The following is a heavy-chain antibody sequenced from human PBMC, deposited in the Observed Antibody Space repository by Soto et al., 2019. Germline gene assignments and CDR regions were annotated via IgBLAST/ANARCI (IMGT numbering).Heavy chain of an antibody. CDR2: LSGSGVST. Sequence: GGALRLSCAASGFTFRDYAMSWVRQAPGKGLEWVAGLSGSGVSTYYAESVKGRFTISRDNSKNMLYLQMNSLRVEDTAVYYCAREGSSYSFYYGMGVWRQGTTVTVSS. CDR3: AREGSSYSFYYGMGV. D-gene: IGHD6-6*01. J-gene: IGHJ6*02. V-gene: IGHV3-23*01. CDR1: GFTFRDYA.